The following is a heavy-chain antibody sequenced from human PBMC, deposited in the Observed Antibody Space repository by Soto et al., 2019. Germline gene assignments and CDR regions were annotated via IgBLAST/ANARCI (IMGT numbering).Heavy chain of an antibody. V-gene: IGHV1-69*02. CDR1: GGTNSGYT. J-gene: IGHJ6*03. CDR2: IIPILGIA. Sequence: SVKVSCKTSGGTNSGYTISWVRQAPGQGLEWMGRIIPILGIANYAQKFQGRVTITADKSTSTAYMELSSLRSEDTAVYYCARGPRGDDFWSGYYSPYYYYYYMDVWGKGTTVTVSS. D-gene: IGHD3-3*01. CDR3: ARGPRGDDFWSGYYSPYYYYYYMDV.